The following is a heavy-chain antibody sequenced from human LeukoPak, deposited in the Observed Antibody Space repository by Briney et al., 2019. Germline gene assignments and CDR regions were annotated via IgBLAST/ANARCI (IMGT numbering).Heavy chain of an antibody. J-gene: IGHJ5*02. CDR1: GFTFSSYA. V-gene: IGHV3-30-3*01. D-gene: IGHD2-2*01. CDR3: ARDLCSSTSCSLYNWFDP. CDR2: ISYDGSNK. Sequence: PGTSLRLSCAASGFTFSSYAMHWVRQAPGKGLEWVAVISYDGSNKYYADSVRGRFTISRDNSKNTLYLHMNSLRAEDTAVYYCARDLCSSTSCSLYNWFDPWGQGTLVTVSS.